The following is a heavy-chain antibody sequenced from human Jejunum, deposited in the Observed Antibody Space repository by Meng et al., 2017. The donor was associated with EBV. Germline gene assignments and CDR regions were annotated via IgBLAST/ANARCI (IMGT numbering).Heavy chain of an antibody. CDR1: GGFFSGYY. Sequence: QGQLQQWGAGLLKPSETLSLTCAVYGGFFSGYYWSWIRQPPGKGLEWIGEINHSGSTNYNPSLKSRVTISVDTSKNQFSLKLSSVTAADTAVYYCAREARSSGYHPGIGPWGQGTLVTVSS. CDR3: AREARSSGYHPGIGP. CDR2: INHSGST. J-gene: IGHJ5*02. D-gene: IGHD3-22*01. V-gene: IGHV4-34*01.